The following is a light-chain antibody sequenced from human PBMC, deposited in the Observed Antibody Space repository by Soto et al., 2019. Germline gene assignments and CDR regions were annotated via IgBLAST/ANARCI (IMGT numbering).Light chain of an antibody. CDR3: QQYGCSPPYT. J-gene: IGKJ2*01. CDR2: GAS. V-gene: IGKV3-20*01. CDR1: QSVSSSY. Sequence: EIVLTQSPGTLSLSPGERATLSCRASQSVSSSYLAWYQQKPGQAPRLLIYGASSRATGIPDRFSGSGSGTDFTLTISRLEPEDFAVYYCQQYGCSPPYTFGQGTKLESK.